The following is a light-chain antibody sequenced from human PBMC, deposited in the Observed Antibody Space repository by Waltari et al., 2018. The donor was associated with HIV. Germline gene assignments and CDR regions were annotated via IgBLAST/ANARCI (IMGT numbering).Light chain of an antibody. CDR3: QQYNNWPPFT. J-gene: IGKJ3*01. V-gene: IGKV3-15*01. Sequence: KVMTQSPATLSVSPGEGATLSCRASQSVSTNVAWYQQRPGQAPRLLSYGASTRATDIPARFSGSGSGTEFTLTISSLQSEDFAVDYCQQYNNWPPFTFGPGTKVEIK. CDR2: GAS. CDR1: QSVSTN.